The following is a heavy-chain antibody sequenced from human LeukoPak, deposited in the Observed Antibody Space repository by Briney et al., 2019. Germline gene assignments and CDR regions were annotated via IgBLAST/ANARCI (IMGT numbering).Heavy chain of an antibody. J-gene: IGHJ4*02. Sequence: SETLSLTCTVSGGSISSGDYYWRWIRQPPGKGLEWIAYIYYSGSTYYNPPLKSRVTISVDTSKNQFSLKLSSVTAADTAVYYCARVRYSSSWYLIYYFDYGGQGTLVTVSS. CDR2: IYYSGST. CDR1: GGSISSGDYY. CDR3: ARVRYSSSWYLIYYFDY. D-gene: IGHD6-13*01. V-gene: IGHV4-30-4*01.